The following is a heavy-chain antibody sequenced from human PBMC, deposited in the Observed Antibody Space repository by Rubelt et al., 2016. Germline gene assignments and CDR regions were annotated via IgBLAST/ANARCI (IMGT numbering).Heavy chain of an antibody. D-gene: IGHD3-22*01. CDR3: ARGKEGLGVTMMDY. J-gene: IGHJ4*02. CDR2: INHSGST. CDR1: GGSFSGYY. Sequence: QVQLQQWGAGLLKPSETLSLTCAVYGGSFSGYYWSWIRQPPGKGLEWIGEINHSGSTNYNPSLKSRVTISVDTSTIQFSLKLRSVTATDTAVYYCARGKEGLGVTMMDYWGQGTLVTVSS. V-gene: IGHV4-34*01.